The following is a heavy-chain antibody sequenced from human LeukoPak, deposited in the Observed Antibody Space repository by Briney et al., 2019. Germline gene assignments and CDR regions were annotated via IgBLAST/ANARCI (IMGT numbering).Heavy chain of an antibody. CDR3: ARDAPNDCSSTSCPLDY. J-gene: IGHJ4*02. V-gene: IGHV3-21*01. CDR1: GFTFSSYS. CDR2: ISSSSSYI. Sequence: TGGSLRLSCAASGFTFSSYSMNWVRQAPGKELEWVSSISSSSSYIYYADSVKGRFTISRDNAKNSLYLQMNSLRAEDTAVYYCARDAPNDCSSTSCPLDYWGQGTLVTVSS. D-gene: IGHD2-2*01.